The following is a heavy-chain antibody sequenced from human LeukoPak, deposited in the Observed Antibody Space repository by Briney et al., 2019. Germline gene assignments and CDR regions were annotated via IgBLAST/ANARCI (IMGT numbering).Heavy chain of an antibody. D-gene: IGHD3-3*01. CDR1: GYTFTNYG. V-gene: IGHV1-18*01. Sequence: GASVKVSCKASGYTFTNYGISWVRQAPGQGLEWMGWISIYNGNTDYAQKLRGRVTMTTDTSKSTAYMELRSLRSDDTAVYYCARITYDFWSGYYMPDDRWGQGTLVTVSS. CDR2: ISIYNGNT. CDR3: ARITYDFWSGYYMPDDR. J-gene: IGHJ5*02.